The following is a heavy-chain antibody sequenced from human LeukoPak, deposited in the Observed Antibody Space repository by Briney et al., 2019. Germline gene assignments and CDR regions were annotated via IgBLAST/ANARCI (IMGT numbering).Heavy chain of an antibody. CDR2: INPSGGST. J-gene: IGHJ4*02. CDR1: GYTFTSYY. D-gene: IGHD3-22*01. CDR3: ARYYYDSSDLKVGYFDY. V-gene: IGHV1-46*01. Sequence: ASVKVSCKASGYTFTSYYMHWVRQAPGQGLEWMGIINPSGGSTSYAQKFQGRVTMTRDMSTSTVYMELSSLRSEDTAVYYCARYYYDSSDLKVGYFDYWGQGTLATVSS.